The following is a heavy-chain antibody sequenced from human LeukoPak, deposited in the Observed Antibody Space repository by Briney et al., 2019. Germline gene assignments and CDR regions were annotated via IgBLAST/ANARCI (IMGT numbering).Heavy chain of an antibody. D-gene: IGHD4-11*01. Sequence: SETLSLTCTVSGGSISSYYWNWIRQPPGKGLEWIGYIYHSGSTYYNPSLKSRVTISVDRSKNQFSLKLSSVTAADTAVYYCARQYQYAFDIWGQGTMVTVSS. CDR2: IYHSGST. CDR1: GGSISSYY. CDR3: ARQYQYAFDI. J-gene: IGHJ3*02. V-gene: IGHV4-59*12.